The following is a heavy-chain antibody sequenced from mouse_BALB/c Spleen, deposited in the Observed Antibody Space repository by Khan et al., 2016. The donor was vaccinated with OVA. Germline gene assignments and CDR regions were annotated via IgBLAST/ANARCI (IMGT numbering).Heavy chain of an antibody. CDR2: INTYTGEP. D-gene: IGHD2-10*01. CDR3: ARPPYFSYVMDN. CDR1: GHTFTKFG. Sequence: QIQLVQSGPEVKKPGETVKISCKASGHTFTKFGMNWVKQAPGKGLKWMGWINTYTGEPTYADDFNGRFAFSLENSASTAYLQINNLKNEDTATYFWARPPYFSYVMDNWGQGTSVTVSS. J-gene: IGHJ4*01. V-gene: IGHV9-3-1*01.